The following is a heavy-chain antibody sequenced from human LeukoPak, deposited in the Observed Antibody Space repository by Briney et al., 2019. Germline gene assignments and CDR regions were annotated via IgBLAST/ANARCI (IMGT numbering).Heavy chain of an antibody. CDR1: GFTFSSYA. CDR2: ISSSGGST. CDR3: AIHPRGADLDY. Sequence: GGSLRLSCAASGFTFSSYAMSWVRQAPGKGLEWVSAISSSGGSTYYADSVKGRFTISRDNAKNSLYLQMNSLRAEDTAVYYCAIHPRGADLDYWGQGTLVTVSS. J-gene: IGHJ4*02. V-gene: IGHV3-23*01.